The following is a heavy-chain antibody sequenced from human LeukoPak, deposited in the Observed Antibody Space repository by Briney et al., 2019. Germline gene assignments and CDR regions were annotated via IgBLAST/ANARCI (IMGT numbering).Heavy chain of an antibody. CDR3: ARGVDILTGRTVWGY. J-gene: IGHJ4*02. CDR1: GGSISSSSYY. V-gene: IGHV4-39*01. D-gene: IGHD3-9*01. Sequence: PSETLSLTCTVSGGSISSSSYYWGWIRQPPGKGLEWIGSIYYSGSTYYNPSLKSRVTISVDTSKNQFSLKLSSVTAADTAVYYCARGVDILTGRTVWGYWGQGTLVTVSS. CDR2: IYYSGST.